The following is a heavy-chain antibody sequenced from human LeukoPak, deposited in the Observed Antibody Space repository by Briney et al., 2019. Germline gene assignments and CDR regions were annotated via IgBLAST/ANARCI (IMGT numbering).Heavy chain of an antibody. D-gene: IGHD5-18*01. CDR1: GGSISSGGYS. J-gene: IGHJ4*02. CDR2: IYHSGST. V-gene: IGHV4-30-2*01. CDR3: ARGEYSYGSYYFDY. Sequence: PSQTLSLTCAVSGGSISSGGYSWSWIRQPPGKGLEWIGYIYHSGSTYYNPSLKSRVTISVDRSKNQFSLKLSSVTAADTAVYYCARGEYSYGSYYFDYWSQGTLVTVSS.